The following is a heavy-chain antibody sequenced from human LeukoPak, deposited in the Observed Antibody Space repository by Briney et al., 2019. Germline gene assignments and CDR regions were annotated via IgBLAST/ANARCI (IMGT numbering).Heavy chain of an antibody. V-gene: IGHV3-48*01. D-gene: IGHD4-17*01. CDR3: ARYGDYGAFDI. CDR2: ISGSSSTR. Sequence: GGSLRLSCAASGFTFSSYSMDWVRQAPGKGLEWVSYISGSSSTRSYAHSVKGRLTISRDNAKNSLYLQMNSLRAEDTSVYYCARYGDYGAFDIWGQGTMVTVSS. J-gene: IGHJ3*02. CDR1: GFTFSSYS.